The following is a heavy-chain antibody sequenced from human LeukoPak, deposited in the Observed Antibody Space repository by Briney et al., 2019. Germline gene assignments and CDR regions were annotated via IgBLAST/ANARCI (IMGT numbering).Heavy chain of an antibody. D-gene: IGHD3-10*01. Sequence: SETLSLTCTVSGGSISSGGYYWSWIRQRPGKGLEWIGYIYYSGSTYYNPSLKSRVTISVDTSKNQLSLKLSSVTAADTAVYYCARVAMVRGVTLRGSYYYYGMDVWGQGTTVTVSS. CDR3: ARVAMVRGVTLRGSYYYYGMDV. J-gene: IGHJ6*02. V-gene: IGHV4-31*03. CDR1: GGSISSGGYY. CDR2: IYYSGST.